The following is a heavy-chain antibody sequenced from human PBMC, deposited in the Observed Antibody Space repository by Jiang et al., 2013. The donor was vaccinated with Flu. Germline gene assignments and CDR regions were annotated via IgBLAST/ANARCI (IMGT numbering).Heavy chain of an antibody. CDR2: IYYSGST. Sequence: GSGLVKPSETLSLTCTVSGGSISSYYWSWIRQPPGKGLEWIGYIYYSGSTNYNPSLKSRVTVSVDTSKNQFSLKLSSVTAADTAVYYCARSAAPSPVGGVMGTGGQGTLGHRLL. D-gene: IGHD3-16*01. CDR3: ARSAAPSPVGGVMGT. J-gene: IGHJ4*02. V-gene: IGHV4-59*01. CDR1: GGSISSYY.